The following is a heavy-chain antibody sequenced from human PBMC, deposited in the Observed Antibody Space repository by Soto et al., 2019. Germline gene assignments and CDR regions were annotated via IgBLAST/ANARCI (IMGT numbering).Heavy chain of an antibody. J-gene: IGHJ4*02. CDR2: INAANGDT. CDR3: ARKDYYGAGVYYFDH. D-gene: IGHD3-10*01. Sequence: QVHLVQSGAEVKKPGASVKVSCKASGYTFTAYPMHWVRQAPGQRLEWMGWINAANGDTGYSQKFHDRDTFTRDTSATTVYMELSSLTSEDTAVYYCARKDYYGAGVYYFDHWGQGTLVTVSS. V-gene: IGHV1-3*01. CDR1: GYTFTAYP.